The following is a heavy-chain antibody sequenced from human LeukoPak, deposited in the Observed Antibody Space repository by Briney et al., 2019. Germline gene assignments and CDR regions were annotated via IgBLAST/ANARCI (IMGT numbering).Heavy chain of an antibody. D-gene: IGHD2-2*01. CDR1: GFTFSSSA. J-gene: IGHJ4*02. Sequence: GGSLRLSCAASGFTFSSSAMSWVRQAPGKGLEWVSTISGSDSSTHYADSVKGRFRISRDNSKNILYLQMNSLRAEDTAVYYCAKVGFDIVVVPDGLFDYWGQGTLVTVSS. CDR2: ISGSDSST. CDR3: AKVGFDIVVVPDGLFDY. V-gene: IGHV3-23*01.